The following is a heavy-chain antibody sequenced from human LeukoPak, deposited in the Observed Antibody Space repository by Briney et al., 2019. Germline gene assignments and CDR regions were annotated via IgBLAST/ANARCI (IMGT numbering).Heavy chain of an antibody. Sequence: PGGSLRLSCAASGFTFNTYAMSWVRQAPGKGLEWVSAVSGTGAMTYYADSVKGRFTISRDNSKNTLNLQMNSLRAEDTAVYYCATLDYFDSSTYGDYWGQGTLVTVYS. J-gene: IGHJ4*02. CDR2: VSGTGAMT. D-gene: IGHD3-22*01. V-gene: IGHV3-23*01. CDR1: GFTFNTYA. CDR3: ATLDYFDSSTYGDY.